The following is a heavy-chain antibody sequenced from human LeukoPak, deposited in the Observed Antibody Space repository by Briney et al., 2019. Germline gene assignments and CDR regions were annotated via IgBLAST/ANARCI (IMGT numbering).Heavy chain of an antibody. CDR2: ISSSGSTI. CDR3: ARDRGVGVYYFDY. D-gene: IGHD1-26*01. J-gene: IGHJ4*02. V-gene: IGHV3-11*04. CDR1: GFTFSDYY. Sequence: GGSLRLSCVASGFTFSDYYMSWIRQAPGKGLEWVSYISSSGSTIYYADSVKGRFTISRDNSKNTLYLQMNSLRAEDTAVYYCARDRGVGVYYFDYWGQGTLVTVSS.